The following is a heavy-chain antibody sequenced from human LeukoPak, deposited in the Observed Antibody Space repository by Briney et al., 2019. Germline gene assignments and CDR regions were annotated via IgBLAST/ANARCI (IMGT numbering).Heavy chain of an antibody. V-gene: IGHV4-34*01. CDR3: ARGRPGRDGYNYFDY. J-gene: IGHJ4*02. D-gene: IGHD5-24*01. Sequence: SETLSLTCAVYGGSFSGYYWSWIRQPPGKGLEWIGEINHSGSTNYNPSLKSRVTISVDTSKNQFSLKLSSVTAADTAVYYCARGRPGRDGYNYFDYWGQGTLVTVSS. CDR2: INHSGST. CDR1: GGSFSGYY.